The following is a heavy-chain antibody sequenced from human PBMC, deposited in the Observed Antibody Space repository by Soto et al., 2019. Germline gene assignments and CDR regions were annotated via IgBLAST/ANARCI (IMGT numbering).Heavy chain of an antibody. CDR2: IYSGGDP. CDR1: GFTVSSSY. J-gene: IGHJ4*02. V-gene: IGHV3-53*03. CDR3: ARGEPLAV. Sequence: GGSLRLSCAASGFTVSSSYMSWVRQPPGRGLEWVSIIYSGGDPYYSDSVKDRFTISRDSSTNTLFLQKNNLRAEDTAVYYCARGEPLAVWGQGPRVPVSS.